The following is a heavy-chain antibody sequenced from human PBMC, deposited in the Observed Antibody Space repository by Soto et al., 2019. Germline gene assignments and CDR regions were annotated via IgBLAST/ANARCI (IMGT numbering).Heavy chain of an antibody. D-gene: IGHD6-13*01. CDR2: IIPIFGTA. Sequence: SVKVSCKASGVTFSSYAISWVRQAPGQVLEWMGGIIPIFGTANYAQKFQGRVTITADESTSTAYMELSRLRSEDTAVYYCAGDHSSSWSPDYYYSGMDVWGQGTTVT. V-gene: IGHV1-69*13. J-gene: IGHJ6*02. CDR1: GVTFSSYA. CDR3: AGDHSSSWSPDYYYSGMDV.